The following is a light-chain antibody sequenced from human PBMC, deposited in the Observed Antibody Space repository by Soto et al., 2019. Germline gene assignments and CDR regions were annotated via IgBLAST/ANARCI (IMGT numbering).Light chain of an antibody. CDR1: QSVSKNY. Sequence: EIVLTQSPGTLSLSPGERATLSCRASQSVSKNYLAWYQQKPGQAPRLLIYDATISATGIQGRFSGSGSGSDFNLTISRLEPEDCAVYYGQQGATSPLTFGQGTKVEIK. V-gene: IGKV3-20*01. J-gene: IGKJ1*01. CDR3: QQGATSPLT. CDR2: DAT.